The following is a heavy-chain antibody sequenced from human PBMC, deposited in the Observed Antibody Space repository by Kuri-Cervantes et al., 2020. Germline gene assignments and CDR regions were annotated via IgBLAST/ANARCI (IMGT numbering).Heavy chain of an antibody. D-gene: IGHD3-9*01. V-gene: IGHV4-59*01. CDR3: ASTSDILTGYADYFDY. Sequence: SETLSLTCTVSGGSISSYYWSWIRQPPGKGLEWIGYIYYSGSTNYNPTPKSRVTISVDTSKNQFSLKLSSVTAADTAVYYCASTSDILTGYADYFDYWGQGTLVTVSS. CDR2: IYYSGST. J-gene: IGHJ4*02. CDR1: GGSISSYY.